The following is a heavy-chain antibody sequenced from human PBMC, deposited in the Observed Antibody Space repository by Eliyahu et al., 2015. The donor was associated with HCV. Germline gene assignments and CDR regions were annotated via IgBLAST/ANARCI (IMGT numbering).Heavy chain of an antibody. Sequence: QVQLQESGPGLVKPSETLSLTCXVXGXSITTXYXSWIRQPPGKGLEWIGYXHYSGXTNYNPSLRSRVTISVDTSKNQFSLNLTSVTAADTAMYYCASGGGGIAVTGTGGWFDPWGQGTLVTVSS. CDR3: ASGGGGIAVTGTGGWFDP. D-gene: IGHD6-19*01. CDR1: GXSITTXY. CDR2: XHYSGXT. V-gene: IGHV4-59*01. J-gene: IGHJ5*02.